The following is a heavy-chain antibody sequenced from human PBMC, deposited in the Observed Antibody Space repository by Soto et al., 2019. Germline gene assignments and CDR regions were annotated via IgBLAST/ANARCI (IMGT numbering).Heavy chain of an antibody. J-gene: IGHJ4*02. CDR1: GFTFNSAW. CDR3: ASTPVAARYFDY. D-gene: IGHD6-6*01. CDR2: INQDGNEK. Sequence: EVQLVESGGGLVQPGGSLRLSCSVSGFTFNSAWMSWVRQAPGKGLEWVVNINQDGNEKFYVDYVMGRFTISRDNAKNSLFLQMNSLRVEDTAVYYCASTPVAARYFDYWGRGTLVTVSS. V-gene: IGHV3-7*01.